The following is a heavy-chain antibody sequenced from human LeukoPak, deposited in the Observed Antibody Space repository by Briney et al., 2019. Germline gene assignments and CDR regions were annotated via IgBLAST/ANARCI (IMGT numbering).Heavy chain of an antibody. CDR2: IYYSGST. D-gene: IGHD3-9*01. CDR1: GGSISSGGYY. Sequence: PSQTLSLTCTVSGGSISSGGYYRSWVRQHPGKGLEWIGYIYYSGSTYYNPSLKSRVTISVDTSKNQFSLKLSSVTAADTAVYYCARAPVSDFDWSLGGFDYWGQGTLVTVSS. V-gene: IGHV4-31*03. CDR3: ARAPVSDFDWSLGGFDY. J-gene: IGHJ4*02.